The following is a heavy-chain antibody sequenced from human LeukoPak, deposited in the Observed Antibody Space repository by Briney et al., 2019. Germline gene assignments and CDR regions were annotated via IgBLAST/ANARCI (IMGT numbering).Heavy chain of an antibody. CDR2: IKSDGSST. D-gene: IGHD5-12*01. CDR3: AGSLTGATRFDP. V-gene: IGHV3-74*01. CDR1: GFSLSNYW. Sequence: PGGSLRLSCAASGFSLSNYWMHWVRQAPGKGLVWVSRIKSDGSSTSYADSVKGRFTISRDNAKNTLYLQMNSLRAEDTAVYYCAGSLTGATRFDPWGQGTLVTVSS. J-gene: IGHJ5*02.